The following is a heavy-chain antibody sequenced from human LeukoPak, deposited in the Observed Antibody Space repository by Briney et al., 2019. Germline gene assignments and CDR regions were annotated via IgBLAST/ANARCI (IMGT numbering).Heavy chain of an antibody. D-gene: IGHD6-19*01. CDR2: ISWNSGSI. V-gene: IGHV3-9*01. J-gene: IGHJ4*02. CDR1: GFTFDDYA. CDR3: AKDKDSSGRKGVFDY. Sequence: PGGSLRLSCAASGFTFDDYAMHWVRQAPGKCLEWVSGISWNSGSIGYADSVKGRFTISRDNAKNSLYLQMNSLRAEDTALYYCAKDKDSSGRKGVFDYWGQGTLVTVSS.